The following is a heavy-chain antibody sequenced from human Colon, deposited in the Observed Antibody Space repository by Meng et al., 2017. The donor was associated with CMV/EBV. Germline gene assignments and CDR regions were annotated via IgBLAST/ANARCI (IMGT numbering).Heavy chain of an antibody. CDR1: GGSISTYY. D-gene: IGHD5-12*01. CDR3: ARADPSVAMYYFDY. Sequence: SETLSLTCNVSGGSISTYYWTWIRQLPGKGLEWIGNIYYTGSAKYNPSLKSRLTISVDTAKNQFSLKLSSVTAADTAIYYCARADPSVAMYYFDYWGPGTLVTVSS. J-gene: IGHJ4*02. V-gene: IGHV4-59*13. CDR2: IYYTGSA.